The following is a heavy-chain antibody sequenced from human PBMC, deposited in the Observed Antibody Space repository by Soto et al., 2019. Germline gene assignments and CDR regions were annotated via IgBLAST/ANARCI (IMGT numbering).Heavy chain of an antibody. V-gene: IGHV5-51*01. CDR2: IYPGDSDT. Sequence: GESLKISFKGSGYSFTSYWIGWVRQMPGKGLEWMGIIYPGDSDTRYSPSFQGQVTISADKSISTAYLQWSSLKASDTAMYYCARLATYDSSGYYYYYYGMDVWGQGTTVTVSS. CDR3: ARLATYDSSGYYYYYYGMDV. CDR1: GYSFTSYW. J-gene: IGHJ6*02. D-gene: IGHD3-22*01.